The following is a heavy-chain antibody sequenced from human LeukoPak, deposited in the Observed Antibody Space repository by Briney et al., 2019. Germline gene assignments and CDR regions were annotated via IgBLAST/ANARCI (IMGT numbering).Heavy chain of an antibody. V-gene: IGHV3-21*01. Sequence: GGSLRLSCAASGFTVSSNYMSWVRQAPGKGLEWVSSISSSSSYIYYADSVKGRFTISRDNAKNSLYLQMNSLRAEDTAVYYCARDYDSSGYHDYWGQGTLVTVSS. J-gene: IGHJ4*02. CDR3: ARDYDSSGYHDY. CDR1: GFTVSSNY. D-gene: IGHD3-22*01. CDR2: ISSSSSYI.